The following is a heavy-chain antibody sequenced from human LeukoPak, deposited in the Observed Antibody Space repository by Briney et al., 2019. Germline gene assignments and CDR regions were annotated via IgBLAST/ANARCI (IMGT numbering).Heavy chain of an antibody. D-gene: IGHD3-22*01. J-gene: IGHJ5*02. V-gene: IGHV4-39*01. CDR3: ASSITMIVGGWTYNWFDP. CDR1: GGSISSSSYY. CDR2: IYYSGST. Sequence: SETLSLTCTVSGGSISSSSYYWGWIRQPPGKGLERIGSIYYSGSTYYNPSLKSRVTISVDTSKNQFSLKLSSVTAADTAVYYCASSITMIVGGWTYNWFDPWGQGTLVTVSS.